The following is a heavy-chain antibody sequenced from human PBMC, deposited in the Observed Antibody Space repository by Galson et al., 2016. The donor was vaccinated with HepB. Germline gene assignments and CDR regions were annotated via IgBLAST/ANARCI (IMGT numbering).Heavy chain of an antibody. Sequence: SETLSLTCAVSGGSISNNWWTWVRQPPGMGLEWIGEIYHTGSTNYNPSLESRVTISVDKSKNKFSLRLTSVTAADTAVYYCARGTGIGDYWGQGILVTVSS. J-gene: IGHJ4*02. D-gene: IGHD6-13*01. CDR1: GGSISNNW. V-gene: IGHV4-4*02. CDR2: IYHTGST. CDR3: ARGTGIGDY.